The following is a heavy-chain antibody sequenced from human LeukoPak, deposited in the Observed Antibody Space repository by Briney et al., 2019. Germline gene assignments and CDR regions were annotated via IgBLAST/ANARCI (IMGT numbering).Heavy chain of an antibody. V-gene: IGHV3-30*01. CDR1: GFTFSSYA. Sequence: GVSLRLSCAASGFTFSSYAMHWVRQAPGKGLEWVAVISYDGSNKYYADSVKGRFTIYRDNSKNTLYLQMNSLRAEDTAVYYCARDHCSSTSCYVGYYYYYMDVWGKGTTVTVSS. CDR2: ISYDGSNK. J-gene: IGHJ6*03. CDR3: ARDHCSSTSCYVGYYYYYMDV. D-gene: IGHD2-2*01.